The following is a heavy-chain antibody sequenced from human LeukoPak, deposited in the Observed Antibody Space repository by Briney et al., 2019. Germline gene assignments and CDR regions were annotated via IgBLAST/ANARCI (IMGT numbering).Heavy chain of an antibody. J-gene: IGHJ3*02. CDR1: GYSFNTYC. CDR2: IYPGDSDP. D-gene: IGHD1-26*01. CDR3: ARASGSHSLDAFDI. V-gene: IGHV5-51*01. Sequence: GGSLKTLCGSPGYSFNTYCIAWVRQMPGKGVEGMGIIYPGDSDPRYSPSFHGQVTISADKSISTAYLQWSSLKSSDTAIYYCARASGSHSLDAFDIWGQGTMVTVSS.